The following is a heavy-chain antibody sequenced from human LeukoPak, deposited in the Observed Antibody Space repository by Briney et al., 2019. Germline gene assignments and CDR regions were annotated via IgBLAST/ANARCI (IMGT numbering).Heavy chain of an antibody. D-gene: IGHD3-10*01. Sequence: GGSLRLSWAASGFTFSSYGMHWVRQAPGKGLEWVAVIWYDGSNKYYADSVKGRFTISRDNSKNTLYLQMNSLRAEDTAVYYCASDHPGFITMVRGVVDYWGQGTLVTVSS. CDR3: ASDHPGFITMVRGVVDY. CDR2: IWYDGSNK. J-gene: IGHJ4*02. CDR1: GFTFSSYG. V-gene: IGHV3-33*01.